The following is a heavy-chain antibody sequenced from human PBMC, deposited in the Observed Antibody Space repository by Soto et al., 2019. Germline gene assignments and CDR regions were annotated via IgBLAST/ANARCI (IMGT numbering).Heavy chain of an antibody. D-gene: IGHD3-22*01. CDR2: VGTNNDNT. J-gene: IGHJ4*02. CDR3: ARELNTDSSAYYSFAY. CDR1: GYTFTAYG. V-gene: IGHV1-18*01. Sequence: QVQMVQSGPEVKMPGASVKVSCKTSGYTFTAYGLAWLRQAPGQRPEWMGWVGTNNDNTNYAEKFQGRVTTTTDTSTATTYMELRSLRSDDTAVYYCARELNTDSSAYYSFAYWGQGTLVTVSS.